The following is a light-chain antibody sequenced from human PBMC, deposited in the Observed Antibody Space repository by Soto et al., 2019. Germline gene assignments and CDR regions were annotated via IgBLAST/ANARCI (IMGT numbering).Light chain of an antibody. CDR1: QDIAGY. V-gene: IGKV1D-12*01. CDR2: GAS. J-gene: IGKJ5*01. Sequence: GDRVTITCRASQDIAGYLAWYQXKXGXXXEXXXHGASRLQSGVPARFSGSGSGTDFTLSINSLQPEDFATYYCQQAYSFPITFGQGTRLEI. CDR3: QQAYSFPIT.